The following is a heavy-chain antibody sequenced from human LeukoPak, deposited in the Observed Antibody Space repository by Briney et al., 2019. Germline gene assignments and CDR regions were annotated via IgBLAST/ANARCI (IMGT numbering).Heavy chain of an antibody. Sequence: GGSLRLSCAVSGITLSNYGMSWVRQAPGKGLEWVANINEDGGEKYYADSVKGRFTISRDNARNSLYVQMNNLRAEDTAVYYCARTSGDPFDYWGQGTLVAVSS. CDR1: GITLSNYG. J-gene: IGHJ4*02. CDR2: INEDGGEK. D-gene: IGHD4-17*01. CDR3: ARTSGDPFDY. V-gene: IGHV3-7*01.